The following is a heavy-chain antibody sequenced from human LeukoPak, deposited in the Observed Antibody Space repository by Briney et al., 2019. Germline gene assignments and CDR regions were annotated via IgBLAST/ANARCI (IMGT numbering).Heavy chain of an antibody. CDR2: IYYSGST. CDR3: AKGDTTWELPHDD. CDR1: GGSTSSYY. V-gene: IGHV4-59*01. Sequence: SETLSLTCTVSGGSTSSYYWSWIRQPPGKGLEWIGYIYYSGSTNYNPSLKSRVTISVDTSKNQFSLKLSSETAADTAVYYCAKGDTTWELPHDDWGQGTLVTVSS. J-gene: IGHJ4*02. D-gene: IGHD1-26*01.